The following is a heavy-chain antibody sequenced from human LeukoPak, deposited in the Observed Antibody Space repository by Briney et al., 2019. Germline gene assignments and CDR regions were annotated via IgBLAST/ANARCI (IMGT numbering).Heavy chain of an antibody. CDR2: ISSSGTYI. V-gene: IGHV3-21*01. CDR3: ARDSRQWVEQLPYGWFDP. D-gene: IGHD1-26*01. CDR1: GFTFSAYT. Sequence: TGGSLRLSCAASGFTFSAYTMNWVRQPPGKGLEWVTYISSSGTYIYYADSVKSRFTISRDKNSLYLQMDSLRAEDTAVYYCARDSRQWVEQLPYGWFDPWGQGTLVTVSP. J-gene: IGHJ5*02.